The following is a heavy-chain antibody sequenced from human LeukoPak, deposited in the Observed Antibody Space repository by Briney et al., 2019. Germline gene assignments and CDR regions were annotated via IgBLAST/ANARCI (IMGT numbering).Heavy chain of an antibody. CDR1: GYSFTNYW. Sequence: GEALKISCQASGYSFTNYWIAWLRHMPGKGLGLMGTIETVDSHTTYSPSFQGQVTISVEKSIRTAYFQWSSLKASDSAIYYCARGSSTWYFDYWGQGTLVTVSS. D-gene: IGHD6-13*01. CDR3: ARGSSTWYFDY. V-gene: IGHV5-51*01. J-gene: IGHJ4*02. CDR2: IETVDSHT.